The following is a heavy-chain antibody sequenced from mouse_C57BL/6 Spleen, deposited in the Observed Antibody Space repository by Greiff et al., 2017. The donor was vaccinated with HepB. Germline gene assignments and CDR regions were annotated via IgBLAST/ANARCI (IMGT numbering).Heavy chain of an antibody. CDR3: ARGDYDYYFDY. V-gene: IGHV1-52*01. CDR2: IDPSDSET. J-gene: IGHJ2*01. CDR1: GYTFTSYW. D-gene: IGHD2-4*01. Sequence: QVHVKQPGAELVRPGSSVKLSCKASGYTFTSYWMHWVKQRPIQGLEWIGNIDPSDSETHYNQKFKDKATLTVDKSSSTAYMQLSSLTSEDSAVYYCARGDYDYYFDYWGQGTTLTVSS.